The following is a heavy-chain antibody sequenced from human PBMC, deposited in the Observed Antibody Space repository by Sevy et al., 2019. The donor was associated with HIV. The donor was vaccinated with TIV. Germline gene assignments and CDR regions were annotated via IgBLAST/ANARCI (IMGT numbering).Heavy chain of an antibody. CDR1: GFTFSNAW. J-gene: IGHJ4*02. CDR3: TTEYPSGPLDY. V-gene: IGHV3-15*04. CDR2: IESKTDGGTT. Sequence: GGSLRLSFTASGFTFSNAWMTWVRQAPGKGLEWVGRIESKTDGGTTDYPAPVKGRFTISRDDSKNTLYLQMNSLKTEDTAVYFCTTEYPSGPLDYWGQGTLVTVSS.